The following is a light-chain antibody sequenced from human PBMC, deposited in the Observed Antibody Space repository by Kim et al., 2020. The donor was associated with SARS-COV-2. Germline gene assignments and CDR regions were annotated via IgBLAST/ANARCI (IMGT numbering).Light chain of an antibody. CDR3: CSYTNSGTYV. J-gene: IGLJ1*01. CDR1: SSDVGGQKY. Sequence: GQSLTISCTGTSSDVGGQKYVSWYQQHPGNAPKLMIFDVTNRPSGISDRFSGSKSGNTASLTISGLRAEDEADYYCCSYTNSGTYVFGSGTKVTVL. V-gene: IGLV2-14*03. CDR2: DVT.